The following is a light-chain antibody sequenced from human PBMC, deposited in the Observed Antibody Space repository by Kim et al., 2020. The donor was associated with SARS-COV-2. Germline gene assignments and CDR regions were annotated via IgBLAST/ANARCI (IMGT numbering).Light chain of an antibody. CDR3: SAWDRSVNAWV. J-gene: IGLJ3*02. CDR1: SDNVGYQG. Sequence: QTATVTCIGSSDNVGYQGASWLQQHQGHPTKLLSYRNNNRPSGISERFSASRSGNTASLTISGLQPEDEADYYCSAWDRSVNAWVFGGGTQLTVL. V-gene: IGLV10-54*01. CDR2: RNN.